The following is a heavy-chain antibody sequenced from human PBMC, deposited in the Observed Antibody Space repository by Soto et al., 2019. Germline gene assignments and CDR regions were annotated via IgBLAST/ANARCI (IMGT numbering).Heavy chain of an antibody. CDR2: LKSKTDGGTI. CDR1: GFTFNNAW. Sequence: EVQLVESGGDLVKPGGSLRLSCAASGFTFNNAWMNWVRQAPGKGLEWVGRLKSKTDGGTIDYAAPVKGRFTISGDDSKNALFLQMNNLKIEDTAVYYCTTTEELRVFPYYFDYWGQGTLVTASS. CDR3: TTTEELRVFPYYFDY. V-gene: IGHV3-15*07. J-gene: IGHJ4*02. D-gene: IGHD3-10*01.